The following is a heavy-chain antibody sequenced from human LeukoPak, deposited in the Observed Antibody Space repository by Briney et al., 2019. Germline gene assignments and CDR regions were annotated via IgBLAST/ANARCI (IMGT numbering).Heavy chain of an antibody. CDR2: ISWNSGSI. J-gene: IGHJ4*02. D-gene: IGHD6-6*01. V-gene: IGHV3-9*01. Sequence: GGSLRLSCAASGFTFDDYAMHWVRQAPGKGLEWVSGISWNSGSIGYADSVKGRFTISRDNAKNSLYLQMNSLRAEDTALYYCATGLGYSSSSGPSLWGQGTLVTVSS. CDR1: GFTFDDYA. CDR3: ATGLGYSSSSGPSL.